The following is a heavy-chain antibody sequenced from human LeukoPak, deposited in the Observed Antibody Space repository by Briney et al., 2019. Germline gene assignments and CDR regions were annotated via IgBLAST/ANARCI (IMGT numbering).Heavy chain of an antibody. CDR2: INTDGSST. J-gene: IGHJ3*02. V-gene: IGHV3-74*01. CDR3: ARDGAGVGSYPQHAFDI. CDR1: GFTFSSYW. D-gene: IGHD2-15*01. Sequence: GGSLRLSCAASGFTFSSYWMHWVRQAPGKGLVWVARINTDGSSTTYADSVKGRFTISRDNAKNTLYLQMNSLRAEDTAVYYCARDGAGVGSYPQHAFDIWGQGTMVTVSS.